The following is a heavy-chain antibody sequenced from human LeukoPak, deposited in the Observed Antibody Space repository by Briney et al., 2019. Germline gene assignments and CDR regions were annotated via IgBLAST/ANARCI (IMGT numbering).Heavy chain of an antibody. CDR1: GGSISSGGYS. CDR3: ARGGYGDYSLDY. V-gene: IGHV4-30-2*01. J-gene: IGHJ4*02. CDR2: IYHSGST. D-gene: IGHD4-17*01. Sequence: SETLSLTCAVSGGSISSGGYSWSWIRQPPGKGLEWIGYIYHSGSTYYNPSLKSRVTISVDRSKNQFSLKLSSVTAADTAEYYCARGGYGDYSLDYWGQGTLVTVSS.